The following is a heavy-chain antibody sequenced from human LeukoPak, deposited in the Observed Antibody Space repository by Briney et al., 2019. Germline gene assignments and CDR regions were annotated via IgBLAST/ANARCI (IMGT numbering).Heavy chain of an antibody. J-gene: IGHJ6*02. CDR1: GITFSGYG. Sequence: GRSLRLSCATSGITFSGYGMPWVRQAPGKGLEWVAFISHDGRNEYYVDSVKGRFTISRDNSKNTLYLQMDSLRAEDSAVYYCAKGRTASPFYNYYGLDVWGQGTTVTVSS. D-gene: IGHD2-21*02. V-gene: IGHV3-30*18. CDR3: AKGRTASPFYNYYGLDV. CDR2: ISHDGRNE.